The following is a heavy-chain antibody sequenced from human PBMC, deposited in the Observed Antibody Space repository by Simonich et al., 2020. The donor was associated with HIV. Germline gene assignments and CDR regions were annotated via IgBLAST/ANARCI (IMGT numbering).Heavy chain of an antibody. CDR1: GGSISSSSYY. J-gene: IGHJ4*02. CDR2: IYYRGST. CDR3: ARHWGYDFWSGYYFDY. V-gene: IGHV4-39*01. Sequence: QLQLQESGPGLVKPSETLSLTCTVSGGSISSSSYYWGWIRQPPGKGLGWIGSIYYRGSTNSNPSLKSRVTISVDTSKNQFSLKLSSVTAADTAVYYCARHWGYDFWSGYYFDYWGQGTLVTVSS. D-gene: IGHD3-3*01.